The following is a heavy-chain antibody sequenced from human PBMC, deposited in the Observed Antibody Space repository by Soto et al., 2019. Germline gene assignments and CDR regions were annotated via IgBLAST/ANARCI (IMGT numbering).Heavy chain of an antibody. V-gene: IGHV3-33*01. CDR3: ARGSPPDY. J-gene: IGHJ4*02. Sequence: QVQLVEFGGGVVQPGRSLRLSCAASGFTFSSYGMHWVRQAPGKGLEWVTVIWYDGSNKHYADSVKGRFTISRDNSKNMVSLQMNSLRVEDTAVYYCARGSPPDYWGQGTLVTVSA. CDR1: GFTFSSYG. CDR2: IWYDGSNK.